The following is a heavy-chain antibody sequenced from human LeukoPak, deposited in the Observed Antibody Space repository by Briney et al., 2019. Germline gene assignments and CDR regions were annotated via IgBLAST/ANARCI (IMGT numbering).Heavy chain of an antibody. D-gene: IGHD6-6*01. V-gene: IGHV3-21*01. CDR3: ARGQVAARPYYFDS. J-gene: IGHJ4*02. CDR1: GFTFSSYS. CDR2: ISSSTSYI. Sequence: GGSLRLSCAGSGFTFSSYSMNWVRQAPGKGLEWVSYISSSTSYIYNADSVKGRFTISRDNAKNSLYLQMNSLRAEDTAVYYCARGQVAARPYYFDSWGQGTLVTVSS.